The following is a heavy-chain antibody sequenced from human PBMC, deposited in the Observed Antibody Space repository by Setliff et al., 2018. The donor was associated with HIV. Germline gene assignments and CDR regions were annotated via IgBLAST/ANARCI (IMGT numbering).Heavy chain of an antibody. V-gene: IGHV4-59*08. D-gene: IGHD5-12*01. J-gene: IGHJ6*03. CDR1: GTSINSHY. CDR2: IHYTGIP. Sequence: PSETLSLTCTVSGTSINSHYWSWIRQTPGKGLQWIGLIHYTGIPTYNPSLEGRITMSVDTSRNQFSLKLSSVTAADTAVYYCARGHDNKYYYFYYMDVWGKGTTVTVS. CDR3: ARGHDNKYYYFYYMDV.